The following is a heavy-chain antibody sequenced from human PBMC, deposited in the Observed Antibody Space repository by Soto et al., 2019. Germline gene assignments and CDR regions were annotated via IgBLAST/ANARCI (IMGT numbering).Heavy chain of an antibody. D-gene: IGHD6-19*01. CDR1: GDSVSGNSAA. CDR3: AKYNSGPDAFDV. J-gene: IGHJ3*01. Sequence: PSQTLSLTCAISGDSVSGNSAAWNWIRQSPSRGLEWLGRTYYRSKKWSNDYAVSVKGRITINPDTSKNQFSLQLNSVTPEDTAIYYCAKYNSGPDAFDVWGHGTMVTVSS. CDR2: TYYRSKKWSN. V-gene: IGHV6-1*01.